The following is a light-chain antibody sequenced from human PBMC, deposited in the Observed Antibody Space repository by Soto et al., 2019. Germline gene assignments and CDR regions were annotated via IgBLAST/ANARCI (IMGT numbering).Light chain of an antibody. V-gene: IGKV2-28*01. CDR1: ARLLHKNGYNY. CDR3: MQPLENFRT. CDR2: LGS. J-gene: IGKJ1*01. Sequence: IVMTQSPLSLSVTPGEAASISCMSSARLLHKNGYNYVEWYMQKPGQSPQLLIYLGSNRASGVPDRFSGSGSDTYFTLEISRVDADDVGVYYCMQPLENFRTFGQGTKV.